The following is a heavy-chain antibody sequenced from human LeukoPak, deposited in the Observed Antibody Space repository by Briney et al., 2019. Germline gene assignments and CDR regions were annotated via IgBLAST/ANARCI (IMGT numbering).Heavy chain of an antibody. V-gene: IGHV3-53*01. CDR2: TYSGSST. Sequence: GGSLRLSCAASGFTVSSNYMTWVRQAPGKGLEWVSVTYSGSSTYYADSVKGRFTISRDNSKNTLYLQMNSLRAEDTAVYYCAKVGGSGSSYYYYYMDVWGKGTTVTISS. D-gene: IGHD3-10*01. CDR3: AKVGGSGSSYYYYYMDV. CDR1: GFTVSSNY. J-gene: IGHJ6*03.